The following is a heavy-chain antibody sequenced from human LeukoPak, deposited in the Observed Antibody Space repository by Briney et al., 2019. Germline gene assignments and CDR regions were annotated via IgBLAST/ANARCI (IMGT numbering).Heavy chain of an antibody. V-gene: IGHV4-30-4*08. Sequence: SETLSLTCTVSGGSISSGDYYWSWIRQPPGKGLEWIGYIYHSGSTYYNPSLKSRVTISVDTSKNQFSLKLSSVTAADTAVYYCAKRGQFWSGYHNWFDPWGQGTLVTVSS. J-gene: IGHJ5*02. CDR1: GGSISSGDYY. D-gene: IGHD3-3*02. CDR2: IYHSGST. CDR3: AKRGQFWSGYHNWFDP.